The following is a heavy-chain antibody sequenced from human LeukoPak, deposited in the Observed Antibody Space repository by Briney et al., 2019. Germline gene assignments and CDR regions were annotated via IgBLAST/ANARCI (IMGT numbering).Heavy chain of an antibody. Sequence: SESLSLTCAVSAGSISSNNWWGWVRQPPGKGLEWSGEIYHSGSPNYNPSLKSRVTISVDKSRNHFSLNLSSVTAADTAVYYCARVNINNWHSCDYWGQGTLVTVSS. D-gene: IGHD1-1*01. V-gene: IGHV4-4*02. CDR3: ARVNINNWHSCDY. J-gene: IGHJ4*02. CDR1: AGSISSNNW. CDR2: IYHSGSP.